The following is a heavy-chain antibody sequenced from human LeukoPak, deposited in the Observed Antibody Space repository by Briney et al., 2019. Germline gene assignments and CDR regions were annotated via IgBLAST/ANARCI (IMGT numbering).Heavy chain of an antibody. V-gene: IGHV3-7*01. J-gene: IGHJ3*02. Sequence: GGSLRLSCAASGFTFSSYWMSWVRQAPGKGLEWVANIKQDGSEKYYVDSVKGRFTISRDNAKNSLYLQMNSLRAEDTAVYYCARMDLGSHGAFDIWGQGTMVTVSS. D-gene: IGHD1-26*01. CDR3: ARMDLGSHGAFDI. CDR1: GFTFSSYW. CDR2: IKQDGSEK.